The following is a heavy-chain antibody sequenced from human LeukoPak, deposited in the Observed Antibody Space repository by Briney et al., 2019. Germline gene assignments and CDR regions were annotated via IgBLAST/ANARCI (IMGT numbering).Heavy chain of an antibody. CDR2: INHSGST. D-gene: IGHD3-10*01. V-gene: IGHV4-34*01. CDR3: ARSRGYIKNPAHDY. CDR1: GGSFSGYY. Sequence: SETLSLTCAVYGGSFSGYYWSWIRQPPGKGLEWIGEINHSGSTNYNPSLKSRVTISVDTSKNQFSLKLSSVTAADTAVYYCARSRGYIKNPAHDYWGQGTLVTVSS. J-gene: IGHJ4*02.